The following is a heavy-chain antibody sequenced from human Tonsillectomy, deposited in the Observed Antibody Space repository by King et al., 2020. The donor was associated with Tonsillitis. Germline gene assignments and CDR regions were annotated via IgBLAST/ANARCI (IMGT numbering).Heavy chain of an antibody. CDR1: GFTFSSYG. J-gene: IGHJ6*02. CDR3: ARDREYRSGWYAVRYYYYGMDV. Sequence: VQLVESGGGVVQPGRSLRLSCAASGFTFSSYGMHWVRQAPGKGLEWVAVIWYDGSNKYYADSVKGRFTISRENSKNTLYLQMNSLRAEDTSVYYCARDREYRSGWYAVRYYYYGMDVWGQGTTVTVSS. V-gene: IGHV3-33*01. CDR2: IWYDGSNK. D-gene: IGHD6-19*01.